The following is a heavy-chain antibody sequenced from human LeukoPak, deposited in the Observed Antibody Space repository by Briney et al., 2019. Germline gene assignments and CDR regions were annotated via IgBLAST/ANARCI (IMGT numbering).Heavy chain of an antibody. Sequence: SETLSLTYTVSGGSISGYYWTWIRQPPGKGLEYIGYIYYSGSTNHNSSLKSRVTISVDTSKNQYSLKLNSVTAADTAVYYCARDGVAGGFDFWGQGTLVTVSS. CDR3: ARDGVAGGFDF. V-gene: IGHV4-59*01. D-gene: IGHD6-19*01. CDR2: IYYSGST. J-gene: IGHJ4*02. CDR1: GGSISGYY.